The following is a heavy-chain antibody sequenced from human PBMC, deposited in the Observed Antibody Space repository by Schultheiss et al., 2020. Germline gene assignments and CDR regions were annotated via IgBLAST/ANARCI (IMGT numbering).Heavy chain of an antibody. CDR2: IWYDGSNK. CDR3: ARGVTSGWYQYYCDF. Sequence: GGSLRLSCAASGFTFSSYGMHWVRQAPGKGLEWVAVIWYDGSNKYYADSVKGRFTISRDNSKNTLYLQMNSLSAEDTAVYYCARGVTSGWYQYYCDFWGQGTLVTVSS. CDR1: GFTFSSYG. V-gene: IGHV3-33*01. J-gene: IGHJ4*02. D-gene: IGHD6-19*01.